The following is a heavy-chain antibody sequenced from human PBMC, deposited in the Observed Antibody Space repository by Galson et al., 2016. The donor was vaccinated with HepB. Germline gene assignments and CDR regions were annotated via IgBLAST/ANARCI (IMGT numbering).Heavy chain of an antibody. D-gene: IGHD4/OR15-4a*01. CDR2: ISTRSSYI. J-gene: IGHJ4*02. CDR3: AKVSRRDYALPYFDY. V-gene: IGHV3-21*04. CDR1: GFTFSISS. Sequence: SLRLSCAASGFTFSISSMNWVRQAPGKGLEWVSSISTRSSYIYYADSVKGRFTISRDNAKNSLYLQMNSLRAEDTAVYYCAKVSRRDYALPYFDYWGQGTLVTVSS.